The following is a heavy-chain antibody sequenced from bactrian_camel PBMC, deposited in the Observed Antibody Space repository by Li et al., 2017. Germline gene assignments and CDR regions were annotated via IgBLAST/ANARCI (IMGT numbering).Heavy chain of an antibody. V-gene: IGHV3S9*01. CDR1: RFTYTSHC. CDR3: AARTRYCSGGYWYTAGFNY. D-gene: IGHD2*01. J-gene: IGHJ4*01. Sequence: HVQLVESGGDSVPGGGSLRLSCTASRFTYTSHCTGWFRQFPGKEREGVAQIDSDGSTSYADSVKGRFTISTDNAKNTLTLQMNSLKPEDTAMYYCAARTRYCSGGYWYTAGFNYWGQGTQVTVS. CDR2: IDSDGST.